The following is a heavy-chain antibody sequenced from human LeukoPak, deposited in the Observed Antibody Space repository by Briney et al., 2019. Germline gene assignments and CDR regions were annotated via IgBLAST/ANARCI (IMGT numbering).Heavy chain of an antibody. V-gene: IGHV3-53*01. Sequence: PGGSLRLSCAASGFTVSSNYMNWVRQAPGKGLEWVSLIYSGGSTYYADSVKGRFTISRDNAKNSLYLQMNSLRAEDTAVYYCAREDSYYYGSGSYPFDYWGQGTLVTVSS. CDR3: AREDSYYYGSGSYPFDY. D-gene: IGHD3-10*01. CDR1: GFTVSSNY. J-gene: IGHJ4*02. CDR2: IYSGGST.